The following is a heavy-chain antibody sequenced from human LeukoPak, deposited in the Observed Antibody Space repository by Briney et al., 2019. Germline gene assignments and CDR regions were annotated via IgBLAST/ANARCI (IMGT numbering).Heavy chain of an antibody. CDR3: ARTNRYYDSSGYNWYFDL. Sequence: PGGSLRLSCAASGFTFSSYSMNWVRQAPGKGLEWVSYISSSSSTIYYADSVKGRFTISRDNAKNSLYLQMNSLRAEDTAVYYCARTNRYYDSSGYNWYFDLWGRGTLVTVSS. J-gene: IGHJ2*01. CDR1: GFTFSSYS. CDR2: ISSSSSTI. D-gene: IGHD3-22*01. V-gene: IGHV3-48*04.